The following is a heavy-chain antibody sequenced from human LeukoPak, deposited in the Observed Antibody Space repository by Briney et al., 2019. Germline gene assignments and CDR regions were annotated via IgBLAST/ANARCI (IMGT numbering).Heavy chain of an antibody. CDR1: GGSISSYY. Sequence: PSETLSLTCTVSGGSISSYYWGWIRQPPGKGLEWIGYIYYSGSTDSNPSLKSRVTISVDTSKNQISLKLSSVTAADTAVYYCAGTYCRGGSCHFDYWGQGTLVTVSS. J-gene: IGHJ4*02. D-gene: IGHD2-15*01. V-gene: IGHV4-59*08. CDR3: AGTYCRGGSCHFDY. CDR2: IYYSGST.